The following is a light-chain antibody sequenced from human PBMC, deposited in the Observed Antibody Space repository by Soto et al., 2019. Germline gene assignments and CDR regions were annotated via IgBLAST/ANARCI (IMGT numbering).Light chain of an antibody. J-gene: IGKJ1*01. CDR1: QSVSSN. V-gene: IGKV3-15*01. CDR2: GAS. CDR3: QQYNNFWT. Sequence: EVVMTQSPATLSVSPEERVTLSCRASQSVSSNLAWYQQKPGQAPRLLIYGASTRATGIPARFSGSGSGTEFTLTISSLQSEDFAVYHCQQYNNFWTFGQGTKVEIK.